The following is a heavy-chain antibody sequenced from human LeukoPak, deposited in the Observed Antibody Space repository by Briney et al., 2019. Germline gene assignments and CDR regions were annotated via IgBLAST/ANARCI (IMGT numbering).Heavy chain of an antibody. CDR1: GFTVSSNY. CDR3: ARAGDGYEFDY. Sequence: GGSLRLSCAASGFTVSSNYMSWVRQAPGKGLEWVSVIYSGGSTYYADSVKGRFTISRDNSKNTLYLQMNSLRAEDTAVYYCARAGDGYEFDYWGQGTLVTVSS. CDR2: IYSGGST. D-gene: IGHD5-12*01. J-gene: IGHJ4*02. V-gene: IGHV3-66*01.